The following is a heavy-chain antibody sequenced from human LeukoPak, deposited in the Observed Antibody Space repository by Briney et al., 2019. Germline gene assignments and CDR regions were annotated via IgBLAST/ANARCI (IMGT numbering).Heavy chain of an antibody. D-gene: IGHD6-13*01. Sequence: SETLSLTCTVSGGSISTYYWNWIRQPPGKGLEWIGYIYSSGSTNYNPSLKSRVTISVDTSNNQFSLKLNSVAAADTAVYYCARSGGYSRSWSLWGEGTLVSVS. V-gene: IGHV4-59*01. J-gene: IGHJ4*02. CDR1: GGSISTYY. CDR3: ARSGGYSRSWSL. CDR2: IYSSGST.